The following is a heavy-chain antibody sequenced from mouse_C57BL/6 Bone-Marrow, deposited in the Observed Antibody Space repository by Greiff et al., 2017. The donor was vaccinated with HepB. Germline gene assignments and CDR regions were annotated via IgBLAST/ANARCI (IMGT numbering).Heavy chain of an antibody. J-gene: IGHJ2*01. V-gene: IGHV1-81*01. Sequence: QVQLKESGAELARPGASVKLSCKASGYTFTSYGISWVKQRTGQGLEWIGEIYPRSGNTYYNEKFKGKATLTADKSSSTAYMELRSLRSEDTAVYFCARRTTVVFDYWGQGTTLTVSS. D-gene: IGHD1-1*01. CDR2: IYPRSGNT. CDR3: ARRTTVVFDY. CDR1: GYTFTSYG.